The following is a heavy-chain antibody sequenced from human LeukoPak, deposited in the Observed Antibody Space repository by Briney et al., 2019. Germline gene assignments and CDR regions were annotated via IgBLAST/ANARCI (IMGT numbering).Heavy chain of an antibody. D-gene: IGHD3-22*01. CDR1: GYSFTGYY. CDR2: INVDSGNT. J-gene: IGHJ4*02. CDR3: AVGDYYYDTRFDY. V-gene: IGHV1-3*03. Sequence: ASVKVSCKASGYSFTGYYMHWVRQAPGQRLEWMAWINVDSGNTKYSQEFQGRVTITRDTSASTAYMELSSLRSEDMAVYYCAVGDYYYDTRFDYWGQGTLVTVSS.